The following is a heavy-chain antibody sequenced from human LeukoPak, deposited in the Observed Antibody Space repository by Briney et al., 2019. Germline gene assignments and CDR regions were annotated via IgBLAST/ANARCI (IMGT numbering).Heavy chain of an antibody. V-gene: IGHV3-30*04. D-gene: IGHD2-21*02. Sequence: GRSLRLSCAASGFTFSSYAMHWVRQAPGKGLKWVAVMSYDGSNKYYADSVKGRFTISRDNSKNTLYLQMNSLRAEDTAVYYCARDRYCGGDCYSYYFDYWGQGTLVTVSS. CDR3: ARDRYCGGDCYSYYFDY. J-gene: IGHJ4*02. CDR2: MSYDGSNK. CDR1: GFTFSSYA.